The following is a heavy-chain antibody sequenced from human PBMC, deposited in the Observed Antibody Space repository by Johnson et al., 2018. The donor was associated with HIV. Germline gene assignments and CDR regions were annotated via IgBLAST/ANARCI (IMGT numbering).Heavy chain of an antibody. CDR1: GFTFDDYA. V-gene: IGHV3-43D*03. CDR3: AKGGVATVLRAFDI. D-gene: IGHD5-12*01. Sequence: VQLVESGGVVVHPGGSLRLSCAASGFTFDDYAMHWVRQAPGKGLEWVSLISWDGGSSYYADSVKGRFTISRDNSKNSLYLQMNSLRAEDTALYYCAKGGVATVLRAFDIWGQGTMVTVSS. J-gene: IGHJ3*02. CDR2: ISWDGGSS.